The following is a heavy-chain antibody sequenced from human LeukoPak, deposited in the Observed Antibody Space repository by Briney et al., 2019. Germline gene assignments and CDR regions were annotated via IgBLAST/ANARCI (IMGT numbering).Heavy chain of an antibody. CDR3: AKYPPSHVVPAATNWFDP. Sequence: GGSLRLSCAASGLSVSRNYVNWVRQAPGKGLEWVSAISGSGGSTYYADPVKGRFTISRDNSKNTLYLQMNSLRAEDTAVYYCAKYPPSHVVPAATNWFDPWGQGTLVTVSS. CDR2: ISGSGGST. J-gene: IGHJ5*02. V-gene: IGHV3-23*01. D-gene: IGHD2-2*01. CDR1: GLSVSRNY.